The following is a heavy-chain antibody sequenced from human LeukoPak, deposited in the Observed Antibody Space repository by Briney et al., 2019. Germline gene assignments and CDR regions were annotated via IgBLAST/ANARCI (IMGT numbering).Heavy chain of an antibody. CDR3: ASSPGYPGPFDY. J-gene: IGHJ4*02. CDR2: INHSGST. V-gene: IGHV4-34*01. CDR1: GGSFSGYY. D-gene: IGHD1-1*01. Sequence: SETLSLTCAVYGGSFSGYYWSWIRQPPGKGLEWIGEINHSGSTNYNPSLKSRVTISVDTSKNQFSLKLSSVTAADTAVYYCASSPGYPGPFDYWGQGTLVTVSS.